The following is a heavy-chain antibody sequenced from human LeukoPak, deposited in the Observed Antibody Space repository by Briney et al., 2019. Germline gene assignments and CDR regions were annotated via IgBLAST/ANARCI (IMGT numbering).Heavy chain of an antibody. CDR1: GGTFSSYA. V-gene: IGHV1-69*05. J-gene: IGHJ4*02. Sequence: ASEKVSCKASGGTFSSYAISWVRQAPGQGLEWMGGIIPIFGTANYAQKFQGRVTITTDESTSTAYMELSSLRSEDTAVYYCAILLWFGESLPDYWGQGTLVTVSS. D-gene: IGHD3-10*01. CDR2: IIPIFGTA. CDR3: AILLWFGESLPDY.